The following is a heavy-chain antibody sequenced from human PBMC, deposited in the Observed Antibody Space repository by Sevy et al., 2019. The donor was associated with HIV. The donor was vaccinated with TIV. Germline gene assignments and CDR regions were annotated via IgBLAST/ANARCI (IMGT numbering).Heavy chain of an antibody. V-gene: IGHV5-51*01. D-gene: IGHD3-10*01. Sequence: GESLKTSCKGSGYSFTSYWIGWVRQMPGKGLEWMGIIYPGDSDTRYSPSFQGQVTISADKSISTAYLQWSSLKASDTAMYYCARKRNYYYGSGSYYNFDYRGQGTLVTVSS. CDR3: ARKRNYYYGSGSYYNFDY. J-gene: IGHJ4*02. CDR2: IYPGDSDT. CDR1: GYSFTSYW.